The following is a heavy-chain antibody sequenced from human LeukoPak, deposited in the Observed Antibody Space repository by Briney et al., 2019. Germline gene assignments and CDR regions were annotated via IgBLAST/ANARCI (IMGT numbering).Heavy chain of an antibody. J-gene: IGHJ4*02. V-gene: IGHV4-34*01. CDR2: INHSGST. CDR3: ARSRGRIDY. Sequence: SETLSLTCAVYGGSFSGYYWSWIRQPPGKGLEWIGEINHSGSTNYNPSLKGRVTISVDTSKNQFSLKLSSVTAADTAVYYCARSRGRIDYWGQGTLVTVSS. CDR1: GGSFSGYY. D-gene: IGHD2-15*01.